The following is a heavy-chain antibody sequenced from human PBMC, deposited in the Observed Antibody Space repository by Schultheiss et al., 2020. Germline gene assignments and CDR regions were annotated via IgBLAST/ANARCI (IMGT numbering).Heavy chain of an antibody. V-gene: IGHV3-23*01. CDR1: GFTFSRHA. J-gene: IGHJ4*02. CDR3: AGDYYEDY. D-gene: IGHD3-22*01. Sequence: GSLRLSCAASGFTFSRHAMHWVRQAPGKGLEWVSAIGRTGGSTFYADSVKGRFTISRDNSKNTLYLQMNSLRAEDTAVYYCAGDYYEDYWGQGTLVTVSS. CDR2: IGRTGGST.